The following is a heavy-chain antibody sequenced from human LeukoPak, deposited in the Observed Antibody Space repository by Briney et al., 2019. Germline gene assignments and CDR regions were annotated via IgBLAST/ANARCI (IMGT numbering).Heavy chain of an antibody. J-gene: IGHJ4*02. D-gene: IGHD6-19*01. CDR1: GGSISISNYF. Sequence: SETLSLTCSVSGGSISISNYFWGWIRQPPGKGLECIASISSTGITHYYPSLESRISVSVETSKNQFSLKLTSLTAADTAVYYCAFSGWFWGAFDYWGQGILVTVSS. V-gene: IGHV4-39*01. CDR2: ISSTGIT. CDR3: AFSGWFWGAFDY.